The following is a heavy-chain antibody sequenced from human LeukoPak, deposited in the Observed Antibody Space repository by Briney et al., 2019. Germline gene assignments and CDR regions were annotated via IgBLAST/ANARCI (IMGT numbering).Heavy chain of an antibody. D-gene: IGHD6-19*01. CDR2: IYYSGST. V-gene: IGHV4-39*01. Sequence: SETLSLTCTVSGGSISSSSYYWGWIRQPPGKGLEWIGSIYYSGSTYYNPSLKSRVTISVDTSKNQFSLRVSSMTAADTAVYFCARNADVTVASVTFDYWGQGTLVTVPS. CDR1: GGSISSSSYY. CDR3: ARNADVTVASVTFDY. J-gene: IGHJ4*02.